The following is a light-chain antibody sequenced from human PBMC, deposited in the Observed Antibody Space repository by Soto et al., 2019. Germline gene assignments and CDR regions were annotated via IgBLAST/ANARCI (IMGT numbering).Light chain of an antibody. V-gene: IGKV1-9*01. CDR2: AVS. CDR3: QQLSTYPYT. CDR1: QSVSSY. Sequence: DIRLTQSPSFLSASVGDRVTITCRASQSVSSYLAWYQRQPGKAPKLLIYAVSTLQKGVPPRFSGSASGAEFTLTISSLQPEDFATYYCQQLSTYPYTFGQGTNVDIK. J-gene: IGKJ2*01.